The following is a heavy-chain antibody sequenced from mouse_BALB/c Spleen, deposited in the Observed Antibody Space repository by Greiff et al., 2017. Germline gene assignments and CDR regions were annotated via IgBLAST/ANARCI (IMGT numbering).Heavy chain of an antibody. CDR1: GFTFSSFG. V-gene: IGHV5-17*02. D-gene: IGHD2-1*01. J-gene: IGHJ4*01. Sequence: EVKLVESGGGLVQPGGSRKLSCAASGFTFSSFGMHWVRQAPEKGLEWVAYISSGSSTIYYADTVKGRFTISRDNPNNTLFLQMTSLRSEDTAMYYCARSVVTTLYYYAMDYWGQGTSVTVSS. CDR3: ARSVVTTLYYYAMDY. CDR2: ISSGSSTI.